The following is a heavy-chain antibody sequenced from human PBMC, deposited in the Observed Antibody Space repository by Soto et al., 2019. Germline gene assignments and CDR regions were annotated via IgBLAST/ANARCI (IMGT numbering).Heavy chain of an antibody. D-gene: IGHD3-22*01. CDR1: GDSVSSYSVV. J-gene: IGHJ3*02. V-gene: IGHV6-1*01. CDR3: ARVGYYDGSGYNAFNI. CDR2: TYYRSKWYS. Sequence: PSQTLSLTCAISGDSVSSYSVVWNWIRQSPSGGLEWLGRTYYRSKWYSEYAISVQSRITVNADTSKNQVSLQLDSVTAADTAVYYCARVGYYDGSGYNAFNIWGQGTMVTVSS.